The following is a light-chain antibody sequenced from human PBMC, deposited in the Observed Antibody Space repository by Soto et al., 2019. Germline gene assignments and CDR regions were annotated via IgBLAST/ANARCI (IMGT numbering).Light chain of an antibody. Sequence: EIVLTQSPGTLSLSPGERATLSCRASQSIASSYLAWYQQKPGQAPRLLIYGASSRPTGIPDRFSGSGSGTDFTLTISRLEPEDFAVYYCQQYGSSPQTFGQGTKVESK. CDR3: QQYGSSPQT. V-gene: IGKV3-20*01. J-gene: IGKJ1*01. CDR1: QSIASSY. CDR2: GAS.